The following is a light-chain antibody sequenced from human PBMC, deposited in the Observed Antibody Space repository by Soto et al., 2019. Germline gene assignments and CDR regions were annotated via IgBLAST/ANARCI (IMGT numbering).Light chain of an antibody. CDR3: QSFDSSLSGWRV. J-gene: IGLJ3*02. CDR1: SSNNGAGYD. CDR2: GNG. Sequence: QSVQAQPPSVSGAPGQRVTMSCTGSSSNNGAGYDVHWYQQLPGTAPKLLIYGNGNRPSGVPDRFSGSKSGTSASLAITGLQAEDEADYYCQSFDSSLSGWRVFGGGTKLTVL. V-gene: IGLV1-40*01.